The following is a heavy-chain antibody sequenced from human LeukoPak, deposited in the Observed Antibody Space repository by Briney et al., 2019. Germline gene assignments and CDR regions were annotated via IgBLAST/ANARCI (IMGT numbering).Heavy chain of an antibody. CDR1: GYTFTTHG. CDR2: INPNSGGT. J-gene: IGHJ6*02. V-gene: IGHV1-2*02. D-gene: IGHD3-10*01. CDR3: ARPHPMVRGVITPHDGMDV. Sequence: ASVKVSCKASGYTFTTHGITWVRQAPGQGLEWMGWINPNSGGTNYAQKFQGRVTMTRDTSISTAYMELSRLRSDDTAVYYCARPHPMVRGVITPHDGMDVWGQGTTVTVSS.